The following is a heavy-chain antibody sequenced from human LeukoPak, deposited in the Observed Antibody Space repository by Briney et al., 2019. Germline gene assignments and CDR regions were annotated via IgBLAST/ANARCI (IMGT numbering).Heavy chain of an antibody. CDR1: GGSISSGTYY. CDR3: AREKGYYYDSSGYHPIDY. CDR2: IYTSGST. Sequence: SETLSLTCTVSGGSISSGTYYWSWIRQPAGKGLEWIGRIYTSGSTNYNPSLKSRVTISVDTCKNQFSLKLSSVTAADTAVYYCAREKGYYYDSSGYHPIDYWGQGTLVTVSS. J-gene: IGHJ4*02. D-gene: IGHD3-22*01. V-gene: IGHV4-61*02.